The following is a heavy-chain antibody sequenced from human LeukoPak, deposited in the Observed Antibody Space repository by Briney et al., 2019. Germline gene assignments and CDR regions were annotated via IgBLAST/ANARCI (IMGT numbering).Heavy chain of an antibody. V-gene: IGHV3-21*01. CDR3: ARDRIAARHYNWFDP. CDR1: GFTFSSYS. D-gene: IGHD6-6*01. J-gene: IGHJ5*02. CDR2: ISSSSSYI. Sequence: GGSPRLSCAASGFTFSSYSMNWVRQAPGKGLEWVSSISSSSSYIYYADSVKGRFTISRDNAKNSLYLQMNSLRAEDTAVYYCARDRIAARHYNWFDPWGQGTLVTVSS.